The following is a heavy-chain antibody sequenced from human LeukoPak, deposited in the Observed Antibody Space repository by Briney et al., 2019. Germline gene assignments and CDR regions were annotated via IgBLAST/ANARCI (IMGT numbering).Heavy chain of an antibody. J-gene: IGHJ4*02. CDR3: ARLYSGSSSWFDY. CDR2: ISDGGGST. CDR1: GFTLPTFA. Sequence: GGSLRLSCAASGFTLPTFAMSWVRQAPGKGPEWVATISDGGGSTYYADSVKGRFTISGDNSKSTLYLQMNSLRAEDTAVYYCARLYSGSSSWFDYWGQGTLVTVSS. V-gene: IGHV3-23*01. D-gene: IGHD1-26*01.